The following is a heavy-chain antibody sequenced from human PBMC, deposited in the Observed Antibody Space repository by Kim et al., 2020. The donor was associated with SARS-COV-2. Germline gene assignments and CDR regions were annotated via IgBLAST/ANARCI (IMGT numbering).Heavy chain of an antibody. D-gene: IGHD1-1*01. V-gene: IGHV4-39*01. Sequence: STYYTPSLKSRVTISVDTSKNQFSLKLSSVTAADTAVYYCARITGALDYWGQGTLVTVSS. CDR3: ARITGALDY. J-gene: IGHJ4*02. CDR2: ST.